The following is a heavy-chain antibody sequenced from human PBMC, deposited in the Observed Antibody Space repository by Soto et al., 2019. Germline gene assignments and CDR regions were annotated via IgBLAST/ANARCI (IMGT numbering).Heavy chain of an antibody. CDR2: ISTHGRSA. D-gene: IGHD3-10*01. Sequence: EVHLLESGGGLVQPGGSLRLSCAASGFTFSNYVISWVRQAPGRGLEWVSSISTHGRSADYADSVKGRFTISRDNSRSTLNLQMNSLRAEDTAIYYCAKVLLGGTMGWFGPWGRGTLVTVSS. CDR3: AKVLLGGTMGWFGP. CDR1: GFTFSNYV. V-gene: IGHV3-23*01. J-gene: IGHJ5*02.